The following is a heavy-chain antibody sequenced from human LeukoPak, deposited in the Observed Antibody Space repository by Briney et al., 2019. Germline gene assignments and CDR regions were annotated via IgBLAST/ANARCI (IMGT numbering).Heavy chain of an antibody. Sequence: SETLSHTCTVSGGSISSGSYYWSWIRQPAGKGLEWIGRIYTSGSTNYNPSLKSRVTISVDTSKNQFSLKLSSVTAADTAVYYCARANPVYCSSTSCYTFDYWGQGTLVTVSS. CDR2: IYTSGST. CDR3: ARANPVYCSSTSCYTFDY. V-gene: IGHV4-61*02. J-gene: IGHJ4*02. CDR1: GGSISSGSYY. D-gene: IGHD2-2*01.